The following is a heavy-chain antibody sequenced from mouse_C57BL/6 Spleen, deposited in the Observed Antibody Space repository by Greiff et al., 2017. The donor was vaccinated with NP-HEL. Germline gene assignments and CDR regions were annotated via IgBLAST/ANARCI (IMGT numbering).Heavy chain of an antibody. CDR1: GYTFTSYW. V-gene: IGHV1-69*01. CDR2: IDPSDSYT. Sequence: QVQLQQPGAELVMPGASVKLSCKASGYTFTSYWMHWVKQRPGQGLEWIGEIDPSDSYTNYNQKFKGKSTLTVDKSSSTAYMQLSSLTSEDSAVYYCARENGPLDYWGQGTTLTVSS. CDR3: ARENGPLDY. J-gene: IGHJ2*01. D-gene: IGHD1-1*02.